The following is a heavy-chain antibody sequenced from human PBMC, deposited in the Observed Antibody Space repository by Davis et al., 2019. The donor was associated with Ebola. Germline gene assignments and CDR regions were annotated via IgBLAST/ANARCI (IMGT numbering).Heavy chain of an antibody. D-gene: IGHD3-16*01. Sequence: ASVKVSCKASGYTFTSYYMHWVRQAPGQGLEWVGRVHPISGVTNYAQKFQGRVSMTRDTSISTAHMEVTSLTSDDTAVYYCAIPGRSGGSAGGSISGMLVWGKGTTVTVSS. CDR1: GYTFTSYY. CDR2: VHPISGVT. V-gene: IGHV1-2*06. J-gene: IGHJ6*04. CDR3: AIPGRSGGSAGGSISGMLV.